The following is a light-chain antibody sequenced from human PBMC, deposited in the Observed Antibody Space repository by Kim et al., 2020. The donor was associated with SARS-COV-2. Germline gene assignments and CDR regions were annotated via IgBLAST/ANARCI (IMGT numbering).Light chain of an antibody. V-gene: IGKV1-27*01. CDR2: AAS. CDR1: QGISNS. Sequence: DVQMTQSPSSLSASVGDRVTITCRASQGISNSLGWYQQPPGKAPNLLIYAASTLRSGVPSRFSGSGSGTDFSLTISNLQPEDVATYYCQCSSSALGAFGGGTKLEI. J-gene: IGKJ4*01. CDR3: QCSSSALGA.